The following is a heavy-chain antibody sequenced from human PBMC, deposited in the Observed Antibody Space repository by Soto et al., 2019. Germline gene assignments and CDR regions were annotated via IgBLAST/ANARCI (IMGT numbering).Heavy chain of an antibody. D-gene: IGHD3-3*01. Sequence: HPGGSLRLSCAASGFTFSSYAMSWVRQAPGKGLEWVSAISGSGGSTYYADSVKGRFTISRDNSKNTLYLQMNSLRAEDTAVYYCAKRMEVTIFGVSYDAFDIWGQGTMVTVSS. CDR1: GFTFSSYA. CDR2: ISGSGGST. V-gene: IGHV3-23*01. CDR3: AKRMEVTIFGVSYDAFDI. J-gene: IGHJ3*02.